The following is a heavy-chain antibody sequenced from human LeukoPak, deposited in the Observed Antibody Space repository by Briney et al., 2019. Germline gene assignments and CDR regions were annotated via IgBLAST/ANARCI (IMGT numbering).Heavy chain of an antibody. CDR2: IRSAVETT. CDR3: AKHFCTGLDCSLFDS. D-gene: IGHD3/OR15-3a*01. V-gene: IGHV3-23*01. J-gene: IGHJ4*02. CDR1: GFTVSSNH. Sequence: GGSLRLSCAVSGFTVSSNHMSWVRQAPGKGLEWISGIRSAVETTHYADSVKGRFIISRDNSKNALSLQLNSLRPEDTALYYCAKHFCTGLDCSLFDSWGQGTLVTVSS.